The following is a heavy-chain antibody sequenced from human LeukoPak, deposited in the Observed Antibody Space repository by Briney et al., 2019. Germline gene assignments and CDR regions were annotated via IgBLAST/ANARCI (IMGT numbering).Heavy chain of an antibody. V-gene: IGHV4-39*01. CDR2: IHHSGST. CDR3: ARVGAARRLGFFPFYFDY. J-gene: IGHJ4*02. CDR1: GDAITSDKYY. D-gene: IGHD6-6*01. Sequence: PSETLSLTCTVSGDAITSDKYYWGWIRQPPGKGLEWIGNIHHSGSTYYSPSLKSRVTISVDTSKNQFSLKLSSVTAADTAVYYCARVGAARRLGFFPFYFDYWGQGTLVTVSS.